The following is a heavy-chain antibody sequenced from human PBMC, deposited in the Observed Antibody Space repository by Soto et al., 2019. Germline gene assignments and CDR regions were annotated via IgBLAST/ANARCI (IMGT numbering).Heavy chain of an antibody. CDR2: ISGGGDTT. J-gene: IGHJ4*02. CDR1: GFTFNTYA. Sequence: EVQLLESGGGLVQPGGSLRLSCAASGFTFNTYAMTWVRQAPGKGLEWVSAISGGGDTTSYADSVKCRFTVSRDGPKNTLYLQMSSLRAEDTALYYCAKGRGGSGSLTPRVDFWGQGTLVTVSS. CDR3: AKGRGGSGSLTPRVDF. D-gene: IGHD3-10*01. V-gene: IGHV3-23*01.